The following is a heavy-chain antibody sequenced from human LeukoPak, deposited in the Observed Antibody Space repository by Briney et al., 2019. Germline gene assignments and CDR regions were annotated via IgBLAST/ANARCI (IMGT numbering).Heavy chain of an antibody. V-gene: IGHV3-23*01. D-gene: IGHD3-3*01. CDR1: GFTCSSYE. CDR2: ISGSGGST. CDR3: ANRKYDFWSGYSNFDY. J-gene: IGHJ4*02. Sequence: GGSLRLSCAASGFTCSSYEMNWVRQAPGKGLEWVSAISGSGGSTYYADSVKGRFTISRDNSKNTLYLQMNSLRAEDTAVYYCANRKYDFWSGYSNFDYWGQGTLVTVSS.